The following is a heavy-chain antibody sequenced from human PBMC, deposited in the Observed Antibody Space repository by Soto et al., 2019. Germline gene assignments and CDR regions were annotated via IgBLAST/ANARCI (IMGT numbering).Heavy chain of an antibody. J-gene: IGHJ6*02. V-gene: IGHV3-43D*04. Sequence: GGSLRLSCAASGFTFDDYAMHWVRQAPGKGLEWVSLISWDGGSTYYADSVKGRFTISRDNSKNSLYLQMNSLRAEDTALYYCAKDMRFSTRTPAGRDGWGQGTTVTVSS. CDR2: ISWDGGST. D-gene: IGHD3-3*01. CDR1: GFTFDDYA. CDR3: AKDMRFSTRTPAGRDG.